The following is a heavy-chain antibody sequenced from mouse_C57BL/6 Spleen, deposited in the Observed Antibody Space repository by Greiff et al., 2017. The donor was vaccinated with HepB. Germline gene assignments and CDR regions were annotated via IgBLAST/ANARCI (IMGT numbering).Heavy chain of an antibody. CDR3: ARAYYSNYYYAMDY. J-gene: IGHJ4*01. Sequence: VKLVESGPGLVQPSQSLSITCTVSGFSLTSSGVHWVRQSPGKGLEWLGVIWSGGSTDYNAAFISRLSISKDNSKSQAFFKMNCLQADDTAIYYCARAYYSNYYYAMDYWGQGTSVTVSS. CDR2: IWSGGST. V-gene: IGHV2-2*01. CDR1: GFSLTSSG. D-gene: IGHD2-5*01.